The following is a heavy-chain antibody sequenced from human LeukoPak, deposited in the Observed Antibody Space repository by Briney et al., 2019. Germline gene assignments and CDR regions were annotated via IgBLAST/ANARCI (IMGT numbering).Heavy chain of an antibody. V-gene: IGHV3-48*03. CDR1: GFTFSSYE. J-gene: IGHJ5*02. D-gene: IGHD2-21*02. Sequence: GGSLRLSCAASGFTFSSYEMNWVRQAPGKGLEWVSYISSSGSTIYYADSVKGRFTISRDNAKNSLYLQMNSLTAEDTAVYYCARDPGYCGGDCYSAPWGQGTLVTVSS. CDR3: ARDPGYCGGDCYSAP. CDR2: ISSSGSTI.